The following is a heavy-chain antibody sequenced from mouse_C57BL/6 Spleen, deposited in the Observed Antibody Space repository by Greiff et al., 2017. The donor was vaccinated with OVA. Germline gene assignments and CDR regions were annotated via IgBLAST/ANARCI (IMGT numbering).Heavy chain of an antibody. CDR2: ISSGGSYT. CDR3: ARRGNYGRYFDV. CDR1: GFTFSSYG. J-gene: IGHJ1*03. Sequence: VQLKQSGGDLVKPGGSLKLSCAASGFTFSSYGMSWVRQTPDKRLEWVATISSGGSYTYYPDSVKGRFTISRDNAKNTLYLQMSSLKSEDTAMYYCARRGNYGRYFDVWGTGTTVTVSS. V-gene: IGHV5-6*01. D-gene: IGHD2-1*01.